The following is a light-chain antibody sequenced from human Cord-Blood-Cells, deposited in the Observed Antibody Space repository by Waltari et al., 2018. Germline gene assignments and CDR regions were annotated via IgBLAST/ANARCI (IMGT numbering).Light chain of an antibody. Sequence: QSALTQPASVPGSPGLAHTLACTGTSRDADGPNDVSGYQQHPGKATKLMIYDVSNRPSGVSYRFSGSKSGNTASLTISGLQAEDEADYYCSSYTSSSTVVFGGGTKLTVL. V-gene: IGLV2-14*01. J-gene: IGLJ2*01. CDR1: SRDADGPND. CDR3: SSYTSSSTVV. CDR2: DVS.